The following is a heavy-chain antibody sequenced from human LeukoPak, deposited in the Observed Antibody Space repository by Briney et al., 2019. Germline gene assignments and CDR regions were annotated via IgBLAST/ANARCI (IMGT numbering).Heavy chain of an antibody. CDR1: GYTFTSYG. J-gene: IGHJ4*02. Sequence: ASVKVSCKASGYTFTSYGISWVRQAPGQGLEWMGWISAYNGNRNYAQKLQGRVTMTTDTSTSTAYMELRSLRSDDTAVYYCARGWSRYSSGWKYYFDYWGQGTLVTVSS. V-gene: IGHV1-18*01. CDR2: ISAYNGNR. D-gene: IGHD6-19*01. CDR3: ARGWSRYSSGWKYYFDY.